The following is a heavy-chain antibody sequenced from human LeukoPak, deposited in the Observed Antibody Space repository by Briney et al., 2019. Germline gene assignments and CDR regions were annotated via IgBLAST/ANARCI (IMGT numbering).Heavy chain of an antibody. CDR2: ISGSGGST. V-gene: IGHV3-23*01. CDR3: AKVTTMIVVVINPYFDY. D-gene: IGHD3-22*01. CDR1: GFNINYYY. J-gene: IGHJ4*02. Sequence: PGGSLRLSCAASGFNINYYYMSWVRQSPGKGLEWVSAISGSGGSTYYADSVKGRFTISRDNSKNTLYLQMNSLRAEDTAVYYCAKVTTMIVVVINPYFDYWGQGTLVTVSS.